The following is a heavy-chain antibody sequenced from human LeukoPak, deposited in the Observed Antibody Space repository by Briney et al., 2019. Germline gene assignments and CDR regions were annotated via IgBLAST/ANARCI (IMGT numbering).Heavy chain of an antibody. D-gene: IGHD1-20*01. V-gene: IGHV3-21*01. J-gene: IGHJ4*02. Sequence: PGGSLRLSCAASGFTFSSYSMNWVRQAPGKGLEWVSSISSSSSYIYYADSVKGRFTISRDNAKNSLYLQMNSLRAEDTAVYYCASRGYNWNDDGVEWGQGTLVTVSS. CDR2: ISSSSSYI. CDR1: GFTFSSYS. CDR3: ASRGYNWNDDGVE.